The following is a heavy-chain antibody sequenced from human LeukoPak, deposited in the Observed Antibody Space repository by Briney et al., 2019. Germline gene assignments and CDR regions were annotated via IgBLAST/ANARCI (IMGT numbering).Heavy chain of an antibody. J-gene: IGHJ4*02. CDR2: ISGSGDNT. Sequence: GRSLRLSCAASGFTFSSYAMSWVRQAPGKGLEWVSGISGSGDNTYYADSVKGRFTITRDNSKNTLYVQVNSLGTEDTAAYYCAKGSYYDSSGSFYFDYWGQGTLVTVSS. CDR3: AKGSYYDSSGSFYFDY. CDR1: GFTFSSYA. D-gene: IGHD3-22*01. V-gene: IGHV3-23*01.